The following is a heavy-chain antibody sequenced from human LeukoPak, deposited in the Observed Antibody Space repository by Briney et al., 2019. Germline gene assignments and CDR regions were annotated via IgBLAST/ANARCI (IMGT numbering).Heavy chain of an antibody. D-gene: IGHD4-17*01. J-gene: IGHJ4*02. CDR1: GGSFSGYY. CDR3: ARRNDYGDRYYFDY. Sequence: PSETLSLTCAVYGGSFSGYYWSWIRQPPGKGLEWIGEINHSGSTNYNPSLKSRVTISVDTSKNQFSLKLSSVTAADTAVYYCARRNDYGDRYYFDYWGQGTLVTVSS. V-gene: IGHV4-34*01. CDR2: INHSGST.